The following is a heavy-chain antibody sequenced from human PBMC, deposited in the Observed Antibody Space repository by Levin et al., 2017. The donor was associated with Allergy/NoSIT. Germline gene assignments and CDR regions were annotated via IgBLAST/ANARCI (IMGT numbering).Heavy chain of an antibody. CDR2: ISYDGSNK. D-gene: IGHD2-2*01. CDR1: GFTFSSYA. CDR3: ARDTVDCSSTSCYFMEYFQH. V-gene: IGHV3-30-3*01. J-gene: IGHJ1*01. Sequence: TGGSLRLSCAASGFTFSSYAMHWVRQAPGKGLEWVAVISYDGSNKYYADSVKGRFTISRDNSKNTLYLQMNSLRAEDTAVYYCARDTVDCSSTSCYFMEYFQHWGQGTLVTVSS.